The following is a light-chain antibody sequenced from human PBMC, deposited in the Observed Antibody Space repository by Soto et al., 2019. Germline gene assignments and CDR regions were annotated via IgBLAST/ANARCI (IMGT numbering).Light chain of an antibody. CDR3: QQLNSYPLT. V-gene: IGKV1-9*01. CDR2: TAS. J-gene: IGKJ4*01. Sequence: DIQLTQSPSFLSASVGDRVTITCRASQGIGSYLAWYQQKPGKAPKLLIYTASTLQSGVPSRFSGSGSGAEFTLTIISLQPEDFATYYCQQLNSYPLTFGGGTKVDIK. CDR1: QGIGSY.